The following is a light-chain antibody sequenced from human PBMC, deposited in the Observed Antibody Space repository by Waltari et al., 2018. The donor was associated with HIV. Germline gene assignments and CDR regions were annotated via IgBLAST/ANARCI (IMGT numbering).Light chain of an antibody. CDR3: QTWGTGIRV. CDR2: LNSDGSH. Sequence: QLVLTQSPSASASLGASVKLTCTLSSGHSSYAIAWHQQQPEKGPRYLMKLNSDGSHSKGDGIPDRFSGSSSGAGRYLTISSLQSEDEADYYCQTWGTGIRVFGGGTKLTVL. V-gene: IGLV4-69*01. J-gene: IGLJ3*02. CDR1: SGHSSYA.